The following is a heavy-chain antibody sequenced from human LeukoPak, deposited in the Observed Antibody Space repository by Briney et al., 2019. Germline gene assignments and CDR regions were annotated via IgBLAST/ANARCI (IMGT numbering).Heavy chain of an antibody. D-gene: IGHD2-15*01. J-gene: IGHJ4*02. Sequence: GGSLRLSCAASGFTFSSYAMNWVRQAPGKGLEWVAVIWYDGSNKYYADSVKGRFTISRDNSKNTLYLQMNSLRAEDTAVYYCASTPSYCSGGSCYSEYYFDYWGQGTLVTVSS. CDR2: IWYDGSNK. CDR1: GFTFSSYA. V-gene: IGHV3-33*08. CDR3: ASTPSYCSGGSCYSEYYFDY.